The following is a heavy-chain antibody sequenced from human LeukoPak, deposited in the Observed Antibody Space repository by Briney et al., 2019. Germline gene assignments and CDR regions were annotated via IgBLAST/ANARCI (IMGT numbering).Heavy chain of an antibody. Sequence: GGSLRLSCAAPGFNFNNYAMHWVRQAPGKGLEWVAVISYDGGNRYYADSVKGRFTISRDNSKNTLYLEMNSLRAEDTAVYYCVRPSASTGLYDFDFWGQGTLVTVSS. D-gene: IGHD2/OR15-2a*01. V-gene: IGHV3-30*04. CDR2: ISYDGGNR. CDR1: GFNFNNYA. J-gene: IGHJ4*02. CDR3: VRPSASTGLYDFDF.